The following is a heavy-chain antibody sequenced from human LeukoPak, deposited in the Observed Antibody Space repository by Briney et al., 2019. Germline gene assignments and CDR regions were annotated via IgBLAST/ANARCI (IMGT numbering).Heavy chain of an antibody. Sequence: ASVKVSCKASGYTFTSYGISWVRQAPGQGLEWMGWISAYNGNTNYAQKLQGRVTITADKSTSTAYMELSSLRSEDTAVYYCAREVPTGTGYQNNWFDPWGQGTLVTVSS. J-gene: IGHJ5*02. CDR3: AREVPTGTGYQNNWFDP. CDR2: ISAYNGNT. CDR1: GYTFTSYG. D-gene: IGHD1-1*01. V-gene: IGHV1-18*01.